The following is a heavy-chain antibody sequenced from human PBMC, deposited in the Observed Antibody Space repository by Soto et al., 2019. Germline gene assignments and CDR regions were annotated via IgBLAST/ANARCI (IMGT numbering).Heavy chain of an antibody. CDR2: ISWNSGSI. V-gene: IGHV3-9*01. D-gene: IGHD3-3*01. CDR1: GFTFDDYA. J-gene: IGHJ4*02. CDR3: AKARITIFGVVNDFDY. Sequence: PGGSLRLSCAASGFTFDDYAMHWVRQAPGKGLEWVSGISWNSGSIGYADSVKGRFTISRDNAKNSLYLQMNSLRAEDTALYYCAKARITIFGVVNDFDYWGQGTLVTVSS.